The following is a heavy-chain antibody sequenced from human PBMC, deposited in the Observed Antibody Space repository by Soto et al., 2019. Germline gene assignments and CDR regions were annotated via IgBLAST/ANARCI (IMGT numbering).Heavy chain of an antibody. CDR2: IYYSGST. CDR3: ARDKGNDFWSGYYYYGMDV. V-gene: IGHV4-59*01. Sequence: PSETLSLTCTVSGGSISSYYWSWIRQPPGKGLEWIGYIYYSGSTNYNPSLKSRVTISVDTSKNQFSLKLSSVTAADTAAYYCARDKGNDFWSGYYYYGMDVWGQGTTVTV. CDR1: GGSISSYY. D-gene: IGHD3-3*01. J-gene: IGHJ6*02.